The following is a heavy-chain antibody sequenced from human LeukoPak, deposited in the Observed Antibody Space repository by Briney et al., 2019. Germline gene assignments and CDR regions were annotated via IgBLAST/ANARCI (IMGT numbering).Heavy chain of an antibody. CDR1: GDSFSGYY. J-gene: IGHJ5*02. Sequence: PSETLSLTCAVYGDSFSGYYWSWLRQPPGKGLEWLGEINHSGSTNYNPSLKSRVTILVDTSKEQFSLKHRSVTAADTAVYSCANLISPVWFDPWGQGTLVTVSS. V-gene: IGHV4-34*01. CDR2: INHSGST. CDR3: ANLISPVWFDP.